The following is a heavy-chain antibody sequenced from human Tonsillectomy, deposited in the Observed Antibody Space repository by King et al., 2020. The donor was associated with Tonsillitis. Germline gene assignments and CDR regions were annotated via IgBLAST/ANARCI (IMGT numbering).Heavy chain of an antibody. Sequence: VPLQESGPGLVKPSQTLSLTCTVSGGSINSGNYYWSWIRQPAGKGLEWIGRIYTSGSTNYNPSLKSRVTMSLDTSKTQFSLNLTSVTAADTAVYYCARGYSAYRGGFDYWGQGTLVTVSS. CDR3: ARGYSAYRGGFDY. CDR1: GGSINSGNYY. J-gene: IGHJ4*02. V-gene: IGHV4-61*02. CDR2: IYTSGST. D-gene: IGHD5-12*01.